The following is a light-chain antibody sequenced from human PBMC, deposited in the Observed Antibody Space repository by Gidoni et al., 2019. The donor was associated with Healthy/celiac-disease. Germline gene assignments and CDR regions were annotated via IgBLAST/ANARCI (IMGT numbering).Light chain of an antibody. CDR1: QSISSG. J-gene: IGKJ1*01. Sequence: DIQMTQSPSTLSASVGDRVTITCRPSQSISSGLAWYQQKPGKAPKLLIYKASSLESGVPSRFSGSGSGTEFTRTISSLQPDDFATYYCQQYNSYPWTFGQGTKVEIK. CDR3: QQYNSYPWT. CDR2: KAS. V-gene: IGKV1-5*03.